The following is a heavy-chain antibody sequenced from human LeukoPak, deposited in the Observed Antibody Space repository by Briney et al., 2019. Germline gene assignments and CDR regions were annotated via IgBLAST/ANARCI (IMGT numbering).Heavy chain of an antibody. V-gene: IGHV3-30-3*01. D-gene: IGHD3-10*01. CDR2: ITYDGSNK. CDR3: ARTMGSHSGYCFDY. CDR1: GITFRSNA. J-gene: IGHJ4*02. Sequence: GRSLRLSCAASGITFRSNAMHWVRQAPGKGLEWVAVITYDGSNKYYADSVKGRFTISRDNSKNTLYLQMNSLRPEDAAVYYCARTMGSHSGYCFDYWGQGTLVTVSS.